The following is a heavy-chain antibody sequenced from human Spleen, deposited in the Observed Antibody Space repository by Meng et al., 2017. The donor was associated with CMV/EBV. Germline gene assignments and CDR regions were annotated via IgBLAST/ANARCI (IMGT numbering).Heavy chain of an antibody. D-gene: IGHD3-10*01. V-gene: IGHV4-59*01. CDR3: AASLVRGAFDF. Sequence: GSLRLSGTVSGGTINNYFWSWIRKPPGKGLEWIGYIYHSGSANYSPSLKSRVTISIDTSKNQFSLKLSSVTAADTAVYYCAASLVRGAFDFWGQGTMVTVSS. J-gene: IGHJ3*01. CDR2: IYHSGSA. CDR1: GGTINNYF.